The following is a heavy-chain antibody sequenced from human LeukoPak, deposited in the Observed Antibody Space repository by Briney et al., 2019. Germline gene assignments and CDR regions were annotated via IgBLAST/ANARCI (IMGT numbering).Heavy chain of an antibody. Sequence: GGSLRLSCAASGFTFSGSAMHWVRQASGKGLEWVGRIKGRFALSRDDSKNTAYLQMNSLKTEDTAVYYCTRYNVGFESWGQGTLATVSS. V-gene: IGHV3-73*01. CDR1: GFTFSGSA. J-gene: IGHJ4*02. CDR3: TRYNVGFES. CDR2: I. D-gene: IGHD1-1*01.